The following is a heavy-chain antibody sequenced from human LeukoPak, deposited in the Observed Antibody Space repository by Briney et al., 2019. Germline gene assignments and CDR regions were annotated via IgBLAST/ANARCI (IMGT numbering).Heavy chain of an antibody. V-gene: IGHV4-4*02. CDR3: ARDRQHYYDSSVGYYYYGMDV. CDR1: GFTFSNAW. CDR2: INHSGST. D-gene: IGHD3-22*01. Sequence: KAGGSLRLSCAASGFTFSNAWMNWVRQPPGKGLEWIGEINHSGSTNYNPSLKSRVTISVDTSKNQFSLKLSSVTAADTAVYYCARDRQHYYDSSVGYYYYGMDVWGQGTTVTVSS. J-gene: IGHJ6*02.